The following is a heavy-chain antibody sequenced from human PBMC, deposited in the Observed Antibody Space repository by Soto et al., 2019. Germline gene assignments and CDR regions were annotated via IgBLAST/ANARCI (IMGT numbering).Heavy chain of an antibody. Sequence: SETLSLTCTVSGGSISSYYWSWIRQPPGKGLEWIGYIYYSGSTNYNPSLKSRVTISVDTSKNQFSLKLSSVTAADTAVYYCARISTSLLHDYMDVWGKGTTVTVSS. CDR1: GGSISSYY. CDR3: ARISTSLLHDYMDV. J-gene: IGHJ6*03. CDR2: IYYSGST. V-gene: IGHV4-59*01. D-gene: IGHD2-2*01.